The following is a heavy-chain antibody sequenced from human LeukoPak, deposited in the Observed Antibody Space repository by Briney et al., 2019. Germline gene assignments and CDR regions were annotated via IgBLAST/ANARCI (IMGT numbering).Heavy chain of an antibody. CDR3: AKGVEDSGIYYYYYMDV. J-gene: IGHJ6*03. Sequence: PGGSLRLSCAASGFTVSSYTFSTYAMSWVRQAPGKGLEWVSAVSGSGVSTYYADSVKGRFTISRDNSKNTLYLQMNGLRAEDTAVYYCAKGVEDSGIYYYYYMDVWGKGTTVTVSS. V-gene: IGHV3-23*01. CDR1: GFTVSSYTFSTYA. CDR2: VSGSGVST. D-gene: IGHD2-15*01.